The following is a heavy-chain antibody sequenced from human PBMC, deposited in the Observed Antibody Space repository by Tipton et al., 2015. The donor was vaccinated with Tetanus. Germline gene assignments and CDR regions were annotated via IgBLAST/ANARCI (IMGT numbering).Heavy chain of an antibody. CDR1: GLFFHNAR. D-gene: IGHD1-26*01. CDR3: TTSGIVGSGSRVDP. V-gene: IGHV3-15*07. J-gene: IGHJ5*02. CDR2: IKSKTDGGTT. Sequence: SLRLSCTTSGLFFHNARMHWVRQAPGKGLEWVGRIKSKTDGGTTDDAAHVQDRFSIPRDDSKNTLFLLMIRLKTEDTAVYYCTTSGIVGSGSRVDPWGRGSLVTVTS.